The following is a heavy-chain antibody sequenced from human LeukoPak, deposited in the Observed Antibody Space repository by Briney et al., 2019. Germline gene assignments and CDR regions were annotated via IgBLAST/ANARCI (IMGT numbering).Heavy chain of an antibody. V-gene: IGHV3-48*01. J-gene: IGHJ6*02. CDR1: GFTFNSYS. D-gene: IGHD6-19*01. CDR3: ARDIAVATGYYYHYDMDV. Sequence: GGSLRLSCAASGFTFNSYSMNWVRQAPGKGLEWVSYISSSGFTIYYADSVKGRFTISRDNAKNSLYLQMNSLRAEDTAVFYCARDIAVATGYYYHYDMDVWGQGTTVTVSS. CDR2: ISSSGFTI.